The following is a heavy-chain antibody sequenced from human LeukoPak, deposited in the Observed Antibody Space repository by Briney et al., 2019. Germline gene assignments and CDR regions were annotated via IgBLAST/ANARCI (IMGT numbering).Heavy chain of an antibody. CDR3: ARGAPKRWFDP. CDR2: INHSGST. V-gene: IGHV4-34*01. CDR1: GGSFSGYY. Sequence: SETLSLTCAVYGGSFSGYYWSWIRQPPGKGLEWIGEINHSGSTNYNPSLKSRVTISVDTSKNQFSLKLSSVTAADTAAYYCARGAPKRWFDPWGQGTLVTVSS. J-gene: IGHJ5*02.